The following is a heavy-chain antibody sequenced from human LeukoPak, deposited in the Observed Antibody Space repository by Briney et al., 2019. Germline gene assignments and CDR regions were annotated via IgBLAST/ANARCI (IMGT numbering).Heavy chain of an antibody. V-gene: IGHV1-18*01. CDR3: ARDGGAVNYYYYGMDV. J-gene: IGHJ6*02. Sequence: ASVKVSCKASGYTFTSYGISWARQAPGQGLEWMGWISAYNGNTNYAQKLQGRVTMTTDTSTSTAYMELRSLRSDDTAVYYCARDGGAVNYYYYGMDVWGQGTTVTVSS. CDR1: GYTFTSYG. D-gene: IGHD3-16*01. CDR2: ISAYNGNT.